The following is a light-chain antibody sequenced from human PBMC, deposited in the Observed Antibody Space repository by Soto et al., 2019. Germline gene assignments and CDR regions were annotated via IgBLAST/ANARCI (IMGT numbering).Light chain of an antibody. V-gene: IGKV1-39*01. CDR1: QTISNY. Sequence: DIQMTQSPSSLSASVGDRVTITCRASQTISNYLNWYRQKPGKAPKLLIYAATSLQSGVPSRFSGSGSGTDFTLTISSLQPEDFATYYCQQYYSFPPTFGQGTKVEIK. CDR2: AAT. CDR3: QQYYSFPPT. J-gene: IGKJ1*01.